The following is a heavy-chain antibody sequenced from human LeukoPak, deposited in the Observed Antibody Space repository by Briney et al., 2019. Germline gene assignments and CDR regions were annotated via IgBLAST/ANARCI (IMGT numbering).Heavy chain of an antibody. V-gene: IGHV3-21*04. CDR3: AKDRREWELPNDAFDI. CDR2: ISSTSRYI. Sequence: GGSLRLSCAASGFTFSSYWMNWVRHVPGKGLEWVSSISSTSRYIYYTDSVKGRFTISRDNAKNSLFLQMNSLRAEDTAVYYCAKDRREWELPNDAFDIWGQGTMVTVSS. D-gene: IGHD1-26*01. J-gene: IGHJ3*02. CDR1: GFTFSSYW.